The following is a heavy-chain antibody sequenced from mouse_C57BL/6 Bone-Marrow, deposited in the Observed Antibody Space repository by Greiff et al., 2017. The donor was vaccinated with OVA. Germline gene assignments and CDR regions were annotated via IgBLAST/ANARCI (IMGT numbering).Heavy chain of an antibody. CDR3: ARGRLLPWYFDV. Sequence: EVQLQQSGPELVKPGASVKIPCKASGYTFTDYNMDWVKQSHGKSLEWIGDINPNNGGTIYNQKFKGKATLTVDKSSSTAYMELRSLTSEDTAVYYCARGRLLPWYFDVWGTGTTVTVSS. D-gene: IGHD2-3*01. CDR1: GYTFTDYN. V-gene: IGHV1-18*01. CDR2: INPNNGGT. J-gene: IGHJ1*03.